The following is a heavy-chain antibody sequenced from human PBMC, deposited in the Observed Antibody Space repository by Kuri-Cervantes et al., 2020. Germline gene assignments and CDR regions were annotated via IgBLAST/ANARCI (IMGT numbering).Heavy chain of an antibody. D-gene: IGHD5-18*01. CDR1: GFTFSSYG. V-gene: IGHV3-30*02. J-gene: IGHJ4*02. CDR3: AKGQLDSRGYSYGYADY. Sequence: GESLKISCAASGFTFSSYGMHWVRQAPGKGLEWVAVIWYDGSNKYYADSVKGRFTISRDNSKNTLYLQMNSLRAEDTAVYYCAKGQLDSRGYSYGYADYWGQGTLVTVSS. CDR2: IWYDGSNK.